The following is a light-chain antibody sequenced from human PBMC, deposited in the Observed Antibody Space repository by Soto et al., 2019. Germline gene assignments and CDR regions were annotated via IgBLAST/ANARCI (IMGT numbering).Light chain of an antibody. J-gene: IGLJ1*01. CDR1: SSNIGNNY. Sequence: SVLTQPPSVSAAPGQKVTISCSGSSSNIGNNYVSWYQQLPGTAPKLLIYDNNKRPSGIPDRFSGSKSGTSATLGITGFQTGDEADYYCASWDSSLSAYVFGNGTMVTVL. CDR2: DNN. V-gene: IGLV1-51*01. CDR3: ASWDSSLSAYV.